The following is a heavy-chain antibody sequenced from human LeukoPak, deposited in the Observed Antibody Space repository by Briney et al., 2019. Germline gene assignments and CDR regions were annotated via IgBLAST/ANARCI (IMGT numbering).Heavy chain of an antibody. CDR1: GFTFDDYA. V-gene: IGHV3-48*03. CDR3: ARESSGYFY. J-gene: IGHJ4*02. D-gene: IGHD3-22*01. CDR2: ISSSGSTT. Sequence: PGRSPRPSCAASGFTFDDYAMHWVRQVPGKGLEWFSYISSSGSTTYYADSVKGRFTISRDNAKNSLYLQMNSLRAEDTAVYYCARESSGYFYWGQGTLVTVSS.